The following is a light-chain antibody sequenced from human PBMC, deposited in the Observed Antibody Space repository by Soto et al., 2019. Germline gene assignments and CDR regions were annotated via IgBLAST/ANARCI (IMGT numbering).Light chain of an antibody. CDR2: DAS. CDR1: QAISTW. Sequence: DIQMTQSPSSVSASVGDRVTITCRASQAISTWLAWYQQKPGKAPKLLIYDASNLQTGVPSMFSCSRSETDFTLTISSLQHEDFARYYCQQSNSVPRTFGQGTKVEIK. CDR3: QQSNSVPRT. J-gene: IGKJ1*01. V-gene: IGKV1D-12*01.